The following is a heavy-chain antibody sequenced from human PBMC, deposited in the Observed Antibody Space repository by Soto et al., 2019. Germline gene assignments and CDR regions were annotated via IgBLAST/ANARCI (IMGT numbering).Heavy chain of an antibody. CDR3: AREKDILTGYYGNWFDP. J-gene: IGHJ5*02. V-gene: IGHV3-7*01. Sequence: GGSRRLSCAASGFTFSSYWMSWVRQAPGKGLEWVANIKQDGSEKYYVDSVKGRFTISRDNAKNSLYLQMNSLRAEDTAVYYCAREKDILTGYYGNWFDPWGQGTLVTVSS. CDR2: IKQDGSEK. CDR1: GFTFSSYW. D-gene: IGHD3-9*01.